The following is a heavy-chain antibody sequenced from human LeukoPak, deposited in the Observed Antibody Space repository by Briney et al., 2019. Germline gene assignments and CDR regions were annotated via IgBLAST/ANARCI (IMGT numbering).Heavy chain of an antibody. D-gene: IGHD6-19*01. CDR2: ISYDGGNK. CDR3: ARVDSSGWLIYGTDV. Sequence: QPGRSLRLSCAASGFTFSSYAVHWVRQAPGKGLEWVTVISYDGGNKFYADSVKGRFTISRDNSKNTLYLQMNTLRAEDTALYYCARVDSSGWLIYGTDVWGQGTTVTVSS. V-gene: IGHV3-30*04. J-gene: IGHJ6*02. CDR1: GFTFSSYA.